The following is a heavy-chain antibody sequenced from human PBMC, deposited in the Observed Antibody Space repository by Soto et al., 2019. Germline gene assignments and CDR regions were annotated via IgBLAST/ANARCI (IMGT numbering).Heavy chain of an antibody. CDR1: GFTFSGSA. J-gene: IGHJ6*03. D-gene: IGHD3-9*01. Sequence: EVQLVESGGGLVQPGGFLKLSCAASGFTFSGSAMHWVRQASGKGLAWVGRIRSKANSYASAYAASVKGRFIISRDDSKNTAYLQMNILKTEDTAVYYCTSRGYDIANGDCRSMVVWGKGTTVTVSS. V-gene: IGHV3-73*01. CDR3: TSRGYDIANGDCRSMVV. CDR2: IRSKANSYAS.